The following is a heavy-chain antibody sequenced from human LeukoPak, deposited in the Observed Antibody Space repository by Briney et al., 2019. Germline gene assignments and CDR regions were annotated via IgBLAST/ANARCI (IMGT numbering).Heavy chain of an antibody. CDR3: ARVGPGPPDGSGSYYNSYLRLKYYYYYMDV. CDR2: ISSSSSTI. Sequence: GGSLRLSCAASGFTFSSYSMNWVRQAPGKGLEWVSYISSSSSTIYYADSVKGRFTISRDNAKNSLYLQMNSLRAEDTAVYYCARVGPGPPDGSGSYYNSYLRLKYYYYYMDVWGKGTTVTISS. D-gene: IGHD3-10*01. J-gene: IGHJ6*03. V-gene: IGHV3-48*04. CDR1: GFTFSSYS.